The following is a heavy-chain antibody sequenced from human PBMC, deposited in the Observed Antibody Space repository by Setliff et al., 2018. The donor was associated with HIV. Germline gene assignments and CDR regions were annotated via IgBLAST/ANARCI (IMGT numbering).Heavy chain of an antibody. CDR3: ARDARYYYDSSGYYPFDY. J-gene: IGHJ4*02. V-gene: IGHV1-69*10. Sequence: SVKVSCKASGGTFSSYAISWVRQAPGQGLEWMGGIIPILGIANYAQKFQGRVTMTTDTSTSTAYMELRSLRSDDTAVYYCARDARYYYDSSGYYPFDYWGQGTLVTVSS. D-gene: IGHD3-22*01. CDR1: GGTFSSYA. CDR2: IIPILGIA.